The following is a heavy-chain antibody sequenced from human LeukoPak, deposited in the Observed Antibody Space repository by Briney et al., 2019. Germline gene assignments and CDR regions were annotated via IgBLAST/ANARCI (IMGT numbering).Heavy chain of an antibody. CDR2: IRQDGSER. CDR1: GFTLGTYW. J-gene: IGHJ4*02. Sequence: GGSLRLTCAASGFTLGTYWMSWVRQAPGKGLEWVSTIRQDGSERFYVDSVKGRFTVSRDNAKNPLYLQMNSLRAEDTAVYYCAGLITVAGDIDYWGQGTLVTVSS. CDR3: AGLITVAGDIDY. D-gene: IGHD6-19*01. V-gene: IGHV3-7*01.